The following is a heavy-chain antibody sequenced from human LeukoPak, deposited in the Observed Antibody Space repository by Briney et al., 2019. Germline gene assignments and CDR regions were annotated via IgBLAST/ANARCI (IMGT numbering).Heavy chain of an antibody. CDR1: GFTFSSYW. D-gene: IGHD3-10*01. V-gene: IGHV3-7*01. CDR3: AREWFGDLLF. CDR2: IKQDGSET. J-gene: IGHJ4*02. Sequence: PGGPLRLSCAASGFTFSSYWMSWVRQAPGKGLEWVANIKQDGSETYYVDSVKGRFTISRDNAKNSLYLQMNSLGAEDTAVYYCAREWFGDLLFWGQGTLVTVSS.